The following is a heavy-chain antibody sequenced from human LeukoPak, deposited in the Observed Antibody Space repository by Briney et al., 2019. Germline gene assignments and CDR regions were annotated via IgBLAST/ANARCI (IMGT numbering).Heavy chain of an antibody. CDR3: VLYINRGGSRYFDY. J-gene: IGHJ4*02. V-gene: IGHV3-23*01. Sequence: GGSLRLSCAASGFTVTSYVMTWVRQAPGKGLEWVSVISGDGDVTYYADSVKGRFTISRDTSKNTLFPQMNSLRAEDTAVYYCVLYINRGGSRYFDYWGQGTLVTVSS. CDR1: GFTVTSYV. CDR2: ISGDGDVT. D-gene: IGHD2-15*01.